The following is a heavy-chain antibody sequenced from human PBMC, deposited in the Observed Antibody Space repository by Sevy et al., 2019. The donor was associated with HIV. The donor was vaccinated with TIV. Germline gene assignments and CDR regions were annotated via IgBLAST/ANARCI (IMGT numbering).Heavy chain of an antibody. CDR2: ISSSGSTI. D-gene: IGHD2-2*02. J-gene: IGHJ5*02. V-gene: IGHV3-11*01. CDR1: GFTFSDYY. CDR3: ARFRGYQLLYGGWFDP. Sequence: GGSLRLSCAASGFTFSDYYMSWIRQAPGKGLEWVSYISSSGSTIYYADSVKGRFTISRDNAKNSLYLKMNSLGAEETAVYYCARFRGYQLLYGGWFDPWGQGTLVTVSS.